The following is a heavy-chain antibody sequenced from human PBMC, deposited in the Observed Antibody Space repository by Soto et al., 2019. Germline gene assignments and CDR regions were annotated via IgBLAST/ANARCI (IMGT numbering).Heavy chain of an antibody. J-gene: IGHJ6*02. CDR2: SFYSGIT. V-gene: IGHV4-30-4*01. D-gene: IGHD3-10*01. Sequence: QVQLQESGPRLVKPLQTLSLTCTVSGDSINSGDYYWSWIRQPPGRGLEWVGYSFYSGITDYNPSLKSRMTISMDTSKNQFSLRLNSVTAADTAVYFCARWSGVGVAGMDLWGQGTTVSVSS. CDR3: ARWSGVGVAGMDL. CDR1: GDSINSGDYY.